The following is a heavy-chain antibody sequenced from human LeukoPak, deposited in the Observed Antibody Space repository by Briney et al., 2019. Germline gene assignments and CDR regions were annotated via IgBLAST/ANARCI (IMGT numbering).Heavy chain of an antibody. Sequence: PSETLSLTCTVSGGSISSGSYYWSWIRQPGGKGLEWIGRIYTSGSTNYNPSLKSRVTISVDTSKNQFSLKLSSVTAADTAVYYCARGPGQFYYYYYMDVWGKGTTVTVSS. D-gene: IGHD6-19*01. J-gene: IGHJ6*03. CDR3: ARGPGQFYYYYYMDV. CDR1: GGSISSGSYY. CDR2: IYTSGST. V-gene: IGHV4-61*02.